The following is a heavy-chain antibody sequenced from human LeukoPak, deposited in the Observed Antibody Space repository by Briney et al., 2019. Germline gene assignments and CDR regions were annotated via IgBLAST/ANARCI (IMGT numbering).Heavy chain of an antibody. CDR1: GFTFSSYS. D-gene: IGHD3-3*01. CDR3: ARGMSRDDFWSGYYPPYYYYGMDV. J-gene: IGHJ6*02. Sequence: GGSLRLSCAASGFTFSSYSMNWVRQAPGKGLEWVSVIYSGGSTYYADSVKGRFTISRDNSKNTLYLQMNSLRAEDTAVYYCARGMSRDDFWSGYYPPYYYYGMDVWGQGTTVTVSS. V-gene: IGHV3-53*01. CDR2: IYSGGST.